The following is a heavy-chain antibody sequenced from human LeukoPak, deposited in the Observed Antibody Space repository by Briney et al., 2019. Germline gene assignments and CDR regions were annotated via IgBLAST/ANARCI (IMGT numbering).Heavy chain of an antibody. D-gene: IGHD1-1*01. V-gene: IGHV3-9*01. CDR1: GFTFGDYA. CDR3: AKDGDINNWSWTYFDY. J-gene: IGHJ4*02. CDR2: ISWNSGSI. Sequence: GGSLRLSCAASGFTFGDYAMHWVRQAPGKGLEWVSGISWNSGSIAYADSVQGRFTISRDNAKTSLYLQMNSLTSEDTAIYYCAKDGDINNWSWTYFDYWGQGSLVSVSS.